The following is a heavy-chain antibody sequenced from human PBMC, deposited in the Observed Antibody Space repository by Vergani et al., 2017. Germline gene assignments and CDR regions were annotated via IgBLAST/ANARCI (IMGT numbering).Heavy chain of an antibody. D-gene: IGHD3-3*01. V-gene: IGHV3-23*01. J-gene: IGHJ4*02. CDR1: GFTFSRYA. CDR3: AKDRNGYYLPFDY. CDR2: ISGSGGST. Sequence: EVQLLESGGGLVQPGGSLRLSCAASGFTFSRYAMSWVRQAPGKGLEWVSAISGSGGSTYYADSVKGRFTISRANSKNTLYLQMNSLRAEDTAVYYCAKDRNGYYLPFDYWGQGTLVTVSS.